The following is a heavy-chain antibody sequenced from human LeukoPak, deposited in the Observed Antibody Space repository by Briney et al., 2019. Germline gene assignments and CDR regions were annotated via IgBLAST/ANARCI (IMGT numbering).Heavy chain of an antibody. J-gene: IGHJ4*02. D-gene: IGHD2-15*01. CDR2: INPNSGGT. CDR1: GYTLTDYC. Sequence: ASVKVSCKASGYTLTDYCLHWVRQAPGQGLEWMGWINPNSGGTNYAQKFQGRVTMTRDTSISTAYMELSRLRSDDTAVYYCARGPPRYCSGGSCSPFDYWGQGTLVTVSS. CDR3: ARGPPRYCSGGSCSPFDY. V-gene: IGHV1-2*02.